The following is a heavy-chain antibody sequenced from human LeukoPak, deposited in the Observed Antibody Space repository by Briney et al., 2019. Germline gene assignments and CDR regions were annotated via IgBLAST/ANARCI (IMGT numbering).Heavy chain of an antibody. CDR2: ISSSGITI. J-gene: IGHJ6*02. Sequence: KPGGSLRLSCAASGFTFSSYYMNWVRHAPGKGLEWISFISSSGITIYYADSVKGRFNVSRDNAKNSLYLQRNSLRAEDTAVYYCAREYSRPHGMDVWGQGTTVTVSS. CDR1: GFTFSSYY. D-gene: IGHD5-18*01. CDR3: AREYSRPHGMDV. V-gene: IGHV3-48*03.